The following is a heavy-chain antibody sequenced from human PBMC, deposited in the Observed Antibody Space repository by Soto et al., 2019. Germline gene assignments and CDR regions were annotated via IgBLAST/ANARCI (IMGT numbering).Heavy chain of an antibody. D-gene: IGHD6-19*01. CDR2: ISSNGGST. CDR1: GFTFSSYA. CDR3: VKDREYHSSGWRPFDY. Sequence: GGSLRLSCSASGFTFSSYAMHWVRQAPGKGLEYVSAISSNGGSTYYADSVKGRFTISRDNSKNTLYLQMSSLRAEDTAVYYCVKDREYHSSGWRPFDYWGQGTLVTVSS. V-gene: IGHV3-64D*06. J-gene: IGHJ4*02.